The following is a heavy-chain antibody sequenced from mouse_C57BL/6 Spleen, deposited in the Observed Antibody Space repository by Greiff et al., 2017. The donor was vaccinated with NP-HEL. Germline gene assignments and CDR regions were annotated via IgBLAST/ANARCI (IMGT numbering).Heavy chain of an antibody. CDR3: ARCPPDYYGSSLDY. CDR2: IYPGDGDT. V-gene: IGHV1-82*01. Sequence: VQLQQSGPELVKPGASVKISCKASGYAFSSSWMNWVKQRPGKGLEWIGRIYPGDGDTNYNGKFKGKATLTADNSSSTAYMQLSSLTSEDSAVYFLARCPPDYYGSSLDYWGQGTTLTVSS. CDR1: GYAFSSSW. D-gene: IGHD1-1*01. J-gene: IGHJ2*01.